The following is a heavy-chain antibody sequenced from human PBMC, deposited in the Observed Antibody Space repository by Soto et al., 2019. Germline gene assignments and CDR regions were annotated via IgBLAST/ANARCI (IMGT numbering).Heavy chain of an antibody. J-gene: IGHJ5*02. V-gene: IGHV1-69*13. CDR3: ASELSIAAAGPRDWFDP. CDR2: IIPIFGTA. Sequence: SVKVSCKASGGTFSSYAISWVRQAPGQGLEWMGGIIPIFGTANYAQKFQGRVAITADESTSTAYMELSSLRSEDTAVYYCASELSIAAAGPRDWFDPWGQGTLVTVSS. CDR1: GGTFSSYA. D-gene: IGHD6-13*01.